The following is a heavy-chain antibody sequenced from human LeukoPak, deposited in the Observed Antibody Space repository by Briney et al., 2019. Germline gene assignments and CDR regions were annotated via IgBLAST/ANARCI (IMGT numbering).Heavy chain of an antibody. CDR2: ISSSSSSK. CDR3: ARGHATVSAHDDAFDI. CDR1: GFTFSSYS. J-gene: IGHJ3*02. D-gene: IGHD5/OR15-5a*01. V-gene: IGHV3-48*01. Sequence: GGSLRLSCAAPGFTFSSYSMNWVRQAPGKGLEWVSYISSSSSSKKYADSVKGRFTISRDNAKNSLYLQMNSLRAEDTAVYYCARGHATVSAHDDAFDIWGQGTMVTVSS.